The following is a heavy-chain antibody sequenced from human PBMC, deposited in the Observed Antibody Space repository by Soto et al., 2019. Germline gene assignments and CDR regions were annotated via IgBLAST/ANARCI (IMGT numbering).Heavy chain of an antibody. D-gene: IGHD3-9*01. CDR3: ARESHDILTGPPWVWYFDL. Sequence: QVQLQQWGAGPLRPLETLSLTCGVSGGSFSGYYWAWIRQSPGKGLEWIGEINDRGSINYNPSLKSRVRITVDPSKNHYSLNLRSVTAAATAVYYCARESHDILTGPPWVWYFDLWGRGTLVTVSS. CDR1: GGSFSGYY. V-gene: IGHV4-34*01. J-gene: IGHJ2*01. CDR2: INDRGSI.